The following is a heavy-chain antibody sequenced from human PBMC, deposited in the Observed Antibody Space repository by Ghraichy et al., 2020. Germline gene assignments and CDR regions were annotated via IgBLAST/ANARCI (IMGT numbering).Heavy chain of an antibody. CDR3: ARDDYDILTGYYRYYGMDV. CDR1: GGTFSSYA. J-gene: IGHJ6*02. D-gene: IGHD3-9*01. CDR2: IIPIFGTA. V-gene: IGHV1-69*13. Sequence: SVKVSCKASGGTFSSYAISWVRQAPGPGLEWMGGIIPIFGTANYAQKFQGRVTITADESTSTAYMELSSLRSEDTAVYYCARDDYDILTGYYRYYGMDVWGQGTTVTVSS.